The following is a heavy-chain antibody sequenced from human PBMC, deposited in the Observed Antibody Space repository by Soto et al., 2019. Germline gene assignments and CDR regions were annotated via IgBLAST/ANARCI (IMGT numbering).Heavy chain of an antibody. D-gene: IGHD3-3*02. J-gene: IGHJ6*02. V-gene: IGHV1-58*01. Sequence: ELVQSGPEAREPGTSVKVSCRASGFSFGDSAVQWVRQGRGQRLEWIGWIVVVNGNTTYAQKFEGRVTLTRDASTSTSHMELTSLSSEDTAVYFCAVTDLPFRPLTDPTENGMDVWGQGTTVTVSS. CDR3: AVTDLPFRPLTDPTENGMDV. CDR1: GFSFGDSA. CDR2: IVVVNGNT.